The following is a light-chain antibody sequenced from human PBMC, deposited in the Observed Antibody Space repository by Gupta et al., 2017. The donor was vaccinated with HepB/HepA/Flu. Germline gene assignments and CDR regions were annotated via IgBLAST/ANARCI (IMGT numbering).Light chain of an antibody. J-gene: IGKJ1*01. V-gene: IGKV1-5*03. CDR2: KAS. CDR3: QQYNSLTWT. CDR1: QSISSW. Sequence: DIQMTQSPSTLSASVGDRVTITCRASQSISSWLAWYQQKPGKAPKLLIYKASSLESGVPSRFSGSGSGTEFTLTISSLQPDDIATYYCQQYNSLTWTFGQGTKVEIK.